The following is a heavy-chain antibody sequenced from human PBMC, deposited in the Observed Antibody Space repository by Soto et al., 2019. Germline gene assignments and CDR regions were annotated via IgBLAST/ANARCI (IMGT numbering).Heavy chain of an antibody. CDR1: GCTFTSYD. V-gene: IGHV1-8*01. Sequence: ASVKVSCKASGCTFTSYDINWVRQATGQGLEWMGWMNPNSGNTGYAQKFQGRVTMTRNTSISTAYMELSSLRSEDTAVYYCASLPWANYYYYGMDVWGQGTTVTVSS. J-gene: IGHJ6*02. CDR2: MNPNSGNT. D-gene: IGHD7-27*01. CDR3: ASLPWANYYYYGMDV.